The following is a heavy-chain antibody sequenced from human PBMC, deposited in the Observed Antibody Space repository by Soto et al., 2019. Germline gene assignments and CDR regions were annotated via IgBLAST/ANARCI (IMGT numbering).Heavy chain of an antibody. CDR2: IYYSGST. CDR3: ARVNLNIVATIGTIMDV. V-gene: IGHV4-30-4*01. CDR1: GGSISSGDYY. J-gene: IGHJ6*02. D-gene: IGHD5-12*01. Sequence: SETLSLTCTVSGGSISSGDYYWSWIRQPPGKGLEWIGYIYYSGSTYYNPSLKSRVTISVDTSKNQFSLKLSSVTAADTAVYYCARVNLNIVATIGTIMDVWGQGTTVTVSS.